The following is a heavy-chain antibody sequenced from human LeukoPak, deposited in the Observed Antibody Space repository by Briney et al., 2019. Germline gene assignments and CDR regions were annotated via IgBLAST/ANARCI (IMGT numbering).Heavy chain of an antibody. V-gene: IGHV6-1*01. CDR3: ARAKGRSPLFDY. CDR2: TYYRSKWYN. CDR1: GDSVSSNSAA. J-gene: IGHJ4*02. D-gene: IGHD6-13*01. Sequence: SQTLSLTCAISGDSVSSNSAAWNWIRQSPSRGLEWLGRTYYRSKWYNDYAISVKGRIAINPDTSKNQFSLQLNSVTPEDTAVYYCARAKGRSPLFDYWGQGTLVTVSS.